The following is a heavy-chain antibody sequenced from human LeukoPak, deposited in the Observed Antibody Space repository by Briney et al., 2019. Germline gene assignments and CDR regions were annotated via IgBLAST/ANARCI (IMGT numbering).Heavy chain of an antibody. CDR3: ARHLVDYYDSSGYYKSYYYYYYMDV. V-gene: IGHV4-39*01. J-gene: IGHJ6*03. CDR2: IYYSGST. D-gene: IGHD3-22*01. Sequence: SETLSLTCTVSGGSISSSSYYWGWIRQPPGKGLEWIGSIYYSGSTYYNPSLKSRVTISVDTSKNQFSLKLSSVTAADTAVYYCARHLVDYYDSSGYYKSYYYYYYMDVWGKGTTVTISS. CDR1: GGSISSSSYY.